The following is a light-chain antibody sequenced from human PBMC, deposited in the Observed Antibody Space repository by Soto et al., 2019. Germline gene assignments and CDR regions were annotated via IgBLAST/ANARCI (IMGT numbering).Light chain of an antibody. CDR2: GAS. J-gene: IGKJ3*01. V-gene: IGKV3-15*01. CDR3: QQYNNGPPFT. Sequence: EIVMTQSPATLSVSPGERVTLSCRASQSVSRSLAWYQQKPGQAPRLLIYGASTRATGIPARFSGSGSGTEFTLTISSLQSEDFAVYYCQQYNNGPPFTFGPGTNVDIK. CDR1: QSVSRS.